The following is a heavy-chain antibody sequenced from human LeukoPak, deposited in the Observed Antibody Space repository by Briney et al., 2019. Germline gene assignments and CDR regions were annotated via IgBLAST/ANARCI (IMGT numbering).Heavy chain of an antibody. D-gene: IGHD4-17*01. CDR1: GGSISTSNYY. CDR2: IYYSGST. Sequence: SETLSLTCTVSGGSISTSNYYWGWIRQPPGKGLEWIGSIYYSGSTYYNPSLKSRVTISVDTSKNQFSLKLSSVTAADTAVYYCAREIHDYGDSYFDYWGQGTLVTVSS. J-gene: IGHJ4*02. V-gene: IGHV4-39*07. CDR3: AREIHDYGDSYFDY.